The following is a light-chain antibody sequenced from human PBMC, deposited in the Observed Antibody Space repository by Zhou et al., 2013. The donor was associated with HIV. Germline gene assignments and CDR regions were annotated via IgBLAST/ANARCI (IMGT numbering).Light chain of an antibody. CDR1: QSVKSN. CDR2: DAS. J-gene: IGKJ2*01. V-gene: IGKV3-11*01. Sequence: EIVLTQSPATLSLSPGQRATLSCRASQSVKSNLAWYQQKPGQTPRLLIYDASTRATGCPARFSGSGSGTDFTLTISSLETEDFAVYYCQQYNDWPYTFGQGTKVEIK. CDR3: QQYNDWPYT.